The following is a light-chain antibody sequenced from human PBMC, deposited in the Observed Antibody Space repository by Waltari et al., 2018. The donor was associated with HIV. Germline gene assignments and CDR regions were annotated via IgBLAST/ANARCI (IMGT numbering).Light chain of an antibody. Sequence: DIQMTQSPSTLSASVGDRVTITCRASQSISDWLAWYQQKPGQAPKLLIFKATTLQSGVPSRFSGSGAGTECTLTISSLQPDDCATYYCQQYNSDSQTFGQGTKVEIK. V-gene: IGKV1-5*03. CDR1: QSISDW. J-gene: IGKJ1*01. CDR3: QQYNSDSQT. CDR2: KAT.